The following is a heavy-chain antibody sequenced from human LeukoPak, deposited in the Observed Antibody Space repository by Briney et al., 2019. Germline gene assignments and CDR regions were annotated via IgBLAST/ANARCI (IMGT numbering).Heavy chain of an antibody. D-gene: IGHD6-13*01. CDR3: ARGGGSPGHS. CDR1: GYTFTDFH. V-gene: IGHV1-2*02. J-gene: IGHJ4*02. CDR2: INPSSGGT. Sequence: GASVKVSCKTSGYTFTDFHIHWVRQAPGQGLEWMGWINPSSGGTNYAQKFQGRVSVTRDTSISTAYMEVSSLTSDDTAVYYCARGGGSPGHSWGQGTLVTVSS.